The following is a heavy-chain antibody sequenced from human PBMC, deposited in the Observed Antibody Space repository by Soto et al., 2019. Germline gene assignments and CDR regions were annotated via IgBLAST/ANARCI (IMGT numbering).Heavy chain of an antibody. CDR2: IIPIFGTA. CDR3: ARGNHRWLQLWYFDL. J-gene: IGHJ2*01. D-gene: IGHD5-12*01. CDR1: GGTFSSYT. V-gene: IGHV1-69*12. Sequence: QVQLVQSGAEVKKPGSSVTVSCKASGGTFSSYTISWVRQAPGQGLEWMGGIIPIFGTANYAQKFQGRVTITADESTSTAYMEFSRLRSEGTAVYYCARGNHRWLQLWYFDLWGRGTLVTVSS.